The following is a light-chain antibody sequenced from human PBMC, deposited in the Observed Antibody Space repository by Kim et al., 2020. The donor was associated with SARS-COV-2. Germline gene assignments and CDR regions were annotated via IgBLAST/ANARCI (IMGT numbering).Light chain of an antibody. V-gene: IGLV3-1*01. CDR1: KLGEKY. J-gene: IGLJ2*01. CDR2: QDF. CDR3: QAWDSGTVV. Sequence: SYELTQPPSVSVSPGQTVTITCSGDKLGEKYSCWYQQKSGQSPVLVIYQDFKRPSGIPERFSGSNFGNTATLTISGTQAVDEAYYYCQAWDSGTVVFGGGTKLTVL.